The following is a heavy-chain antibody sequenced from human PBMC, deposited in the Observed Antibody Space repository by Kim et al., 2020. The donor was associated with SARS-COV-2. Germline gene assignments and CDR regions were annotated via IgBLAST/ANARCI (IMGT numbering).Heavy chain of an antibody. Sequence: GGSLRLSCAASGFTFSSYSMNWVRQAPGKGLEWVSSISSSSSYIYYADSVKGRFTISRDNAKNSLYLQMNSLRAEDTAVYYCARDLKSGGYSYGYYYYYGMDVWGQGTTVTVSS. V-gene: IGHV3-21*01. CDR1: GFTFSSYS. D-gene: IGHD5-18*01. CDR3: ARDLKSGGYSYGYYYYYGMDV. J-gene: IGHJ6*02. CDR2: ISSSSSYI.